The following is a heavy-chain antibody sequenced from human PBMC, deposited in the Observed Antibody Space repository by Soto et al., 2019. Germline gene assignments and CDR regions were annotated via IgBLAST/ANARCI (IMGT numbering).Heavy chain of an antibody. V-gene: IGHV3-30*18. Sequence: QVQLVESGGGVVQPGGSLRLSYEASGFAFSKYDMHWVRQAPGKGLEWVAGISYDGSNKFYADSVKGRFTISRDNSKNTLYLEMNSLRGEDTAVYYCAKVSPMGYFFDFWGQGTLVTVSS. CDR3: AKVSPMGYFFDF. CDR1: GFAFSKYD. CDR2: ISYDGSNK. J-gene: IGHJ4*02.